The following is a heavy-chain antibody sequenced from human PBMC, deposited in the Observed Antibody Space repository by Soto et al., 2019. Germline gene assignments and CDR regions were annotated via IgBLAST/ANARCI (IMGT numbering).Heavy chain of an antibody. CDR3: VRGYYYGSGSYMYYYGVDV. CDR2: IYYSGST. D-gene: IGHD3-10*01. Sequence: PSETLSLTCTVSGGSISSYYWSWIRQPPVKGLEWIGYIYYSGSTNYNPSLKSRVTISVDTSKNQFSLKLSSVTAADTAVYYCVRGYYYGSGSYMYYYGVDVWGQGTTVTVSS. CDR1: GGSISSYY. V-gene: IGHV4-59*01. J-gene: IGHJ6*02.